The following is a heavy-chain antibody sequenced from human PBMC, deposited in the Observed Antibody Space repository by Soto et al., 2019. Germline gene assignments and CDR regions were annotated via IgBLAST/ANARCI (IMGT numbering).Heavy chain of an antibody. Sequence: QVELVESGGGVVQPGRSLRLSCAASGFTFSTYGMHWVRQAPGKGLEWVAAMSYDGTKEYYVDSVKGRFTISRDNSRNTLFLQLNSLRAEDTAVYYCAKEYGSTGSDHWGQGTLVTVSS. CDR2: MSYDGTKE. CDR1: GFTFSTYG. V-gene: IGHV3-30*18. J-gene: IGHJ4*02. CDR3: AKEYGSTGSDH. D-gene: IGHD6-13*01.